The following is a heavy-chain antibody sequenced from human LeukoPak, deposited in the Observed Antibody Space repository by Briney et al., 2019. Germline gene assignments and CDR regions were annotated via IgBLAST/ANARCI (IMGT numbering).Heavy chain of an antibody. Sequence: PGGSLRLSCAASGFTVSSNYMSWVRQAPGKGLEWVSYISSSSSTIYYADSVKGRFTISRDNAKNSLYLQMNSLTAEDTAVYYCARVYDFWSNYYRYYFDLWGRGTLVTVSS. J-gene: IGHJ2*01. CDR3: ARVYDFWSNYYRYYFDL. V-gene: IGHV3-48*01. D-gene: IGHD3-3*01. CDR1: GFTVSSNY. CDR2: ISSSSSTI.